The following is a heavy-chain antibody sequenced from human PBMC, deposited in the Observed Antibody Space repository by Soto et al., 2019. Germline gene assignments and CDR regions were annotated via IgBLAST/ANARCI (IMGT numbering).Heavy chain of an antibody. CDR3: ARDTASDY. CDR2: INPSGGRR. D-gene: IGHD5-18*01. CDR1: RYTYTREY. J-gene: IGHJ4*02. V-gene: IGHV1-46*03. Sequence: ASVKVFCKATRYTYTREYMHWVRQAPGQGLEWMGIINPSGGRRSYAQKFQGRVTMTRDTCKSTVYMEMSSLKSEDTAVYFCARDTASDYWGQETRVTVS.